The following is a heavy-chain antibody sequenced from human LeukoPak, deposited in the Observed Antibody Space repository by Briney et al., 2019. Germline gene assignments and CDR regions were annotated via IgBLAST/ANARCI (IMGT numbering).Heavy chain of an antibody. J-gene: IGHJ4*02. CDR3: AKGVVGATGISFDY. Sequence: PGRSLRLSCAASGFTFDDYAMHWVRQAPGKGLEWVSGISWNSGSIGCADSVKGRFTISRDNAKNSLYLQMNSLRAEDTALYYCAKGVVGATGISFDYWGQGTLVTVSS. CDR1: GFTFDDYA. CDR2: ISWNSGSI. V-gene: IGHV3-9*01. D-gene: IGHD1-26*01.